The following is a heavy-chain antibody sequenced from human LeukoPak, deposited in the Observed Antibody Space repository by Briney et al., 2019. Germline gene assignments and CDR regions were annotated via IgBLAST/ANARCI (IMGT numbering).Heavy chain of an antibody. CDR3: ARSTNRVDS. J-gene: IGHJ4*02. CDR1: GASIRGSITSGTYY. CDR2: MYNSGTT. D-gene: IGHD1-14*01. V-gene: IGHV4-61*02. Sequence: PSQTLSLTCTVSGASIRGSITSGTYYWNWIRQPAGKGLEWIGRMYNSGTTINYNPSLKSRVTISVDTSKSQFSLNVTSVTAADTAVYYCARSTNRVDSWGQGTLVTVSS.